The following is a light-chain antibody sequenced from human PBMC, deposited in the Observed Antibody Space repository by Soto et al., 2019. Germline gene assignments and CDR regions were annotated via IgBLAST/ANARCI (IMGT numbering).Light chain of an antibody. Sequence: QSVLTQPPSASGTPGQRVTISCSGSSSNIGSNYVYWYQQLPGTAPKLLIYRNNQRPSGVPDRFSGDKSGTSASLAISGLRSEDEADYYCAAWDDSLSGWVFGGGTKLTVL. J-gene: IGLJ3*02. CDR3: AAWDDSLSGWV. CDR1: SSNIGSNY. CDR2: RNN. V-gene: IGLV1-47*01.